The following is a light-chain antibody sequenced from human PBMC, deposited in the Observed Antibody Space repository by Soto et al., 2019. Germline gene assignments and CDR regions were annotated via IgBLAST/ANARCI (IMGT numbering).Light chain of an antibody. V-gene: IGLV2-11*01. J-gene: IGLJ3*02. CDR2: NVA. CDR1: SSDVGTYNL. Sequence: QSVLTQPRSVSGSPGQSVTLSCDGSSSDVGTYNLVSWYQQHPGKAPKLMIFNVANRPSGVPYRFSGSKSGITASLTISGLQAEDEADYYCCSYAGNYIWVFGGGTKVTVL. CDR3: CSYAGNYIWV.